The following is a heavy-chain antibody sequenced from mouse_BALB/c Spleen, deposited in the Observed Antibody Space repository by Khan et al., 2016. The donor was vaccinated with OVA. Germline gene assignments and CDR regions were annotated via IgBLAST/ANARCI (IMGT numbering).Heavy chain of an antibody. J-gene: IGHJ2*01. V-gene: IGHV3-8*02. CDR2: INNSGST. CDR3: ARWNYRYDGYFDY. Sequence: EVQLQESGPSLVKPSQTLSLTCSVTGDSITSGYWNWIRKFPGNKLEYMGYINNSGSTYYNPSLKSRISITRDTSKNQYYLQLNSVTSEDTATYYCARWNYRYDGYFDYWGQGTTLTVSS. D-gene: IGHD2-14*01. CDR1: GDSITSGY.